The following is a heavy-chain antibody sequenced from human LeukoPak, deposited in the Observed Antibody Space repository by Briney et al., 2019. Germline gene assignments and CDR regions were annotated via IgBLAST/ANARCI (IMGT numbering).Heavy chain of an antibody. V-gene: IGHV1-69*04. J-gene: IGHJ5*02. CDR1: GGTFSSYA. Sequence: EASVKVSCKASGGTFSSYAISWVRQAPGQGLEWMGRTIPILGIANYAQKFQGRVTITADKSTSTAYMELSSLRSEDTAVYYCARAYGDYAWFDPWGQGTLVTVSS. CDR3: ARAYGDYAWFDP. CDR2: TIPILGIA. D-gene: IGHD4-17*01.